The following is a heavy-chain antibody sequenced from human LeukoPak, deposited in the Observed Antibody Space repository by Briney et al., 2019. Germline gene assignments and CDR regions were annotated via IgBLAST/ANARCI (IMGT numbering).Heavy chain of an antibody. CDR2: INHSGSA. CDR1: GVSFSGYY. J-gene: IGHJ4*02. V-gene: IGHV4-34*01. D-gene: IGHD3-22*01. CDR3: ARGQDYYDSSGYYYRSDFDY. Sequence: PSETLSLTCAVYGVSFSGYYWSWIRQPPGKGLEWIGEINHSGSANYNPSPKSRVTISVDTSKNQFSLKLSSVTAADTAVYYCARGQDYYDSSGYYYRSDFDYWGQGTLVTVSS.